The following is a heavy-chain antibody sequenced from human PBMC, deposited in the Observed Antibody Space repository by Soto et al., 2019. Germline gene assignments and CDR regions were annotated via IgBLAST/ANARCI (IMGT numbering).Heavy chain of an antibody. J-gene: IGHJ4*02. Sequence: PGGSLRLSCAASGFTFSSYGMHWVRQAPGKGLEWVAVISYNGSSKYYTDSVKGRFTISRDNSKNTLYLQTNSLRAEDTGVYYCAKGPPYYYDSSGYYYFHYWGQGTLVTVSS. CDR3: AKGPPYYYDSSGYYYFHY. CDR1: GFTFSSYG. V-gene: IGHV3-33*06. CDR2: ISYNGSSK. D-gene: IGHD3-22*01.